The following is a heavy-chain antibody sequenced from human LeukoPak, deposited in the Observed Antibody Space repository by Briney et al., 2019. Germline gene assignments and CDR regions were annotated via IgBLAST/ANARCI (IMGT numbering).Heavy chain of an antibody. Sequence: PGGSLRLSCAASGFAFGDYYMSWVRQAPGKRLEWISYISTRSSYTSYADSVKGRFTISRDNAKNSLYLQMSNLRAEDTAVYFCARGGGLDVWGQGATVTVSS. D-gene: IGHD3-16*01. CDR1: GFAFGDYY. CDR2: ISTRSSYT. J-gene: IGHJ6*02. V-gene: IGHV3-11*03. CDR3: ARGGGLDV.